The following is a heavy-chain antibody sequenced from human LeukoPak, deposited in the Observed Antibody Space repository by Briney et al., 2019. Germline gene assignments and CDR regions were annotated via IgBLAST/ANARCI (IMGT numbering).Heavy chain of an antibody. CDR1: GGSIRNYY. CDR3: AGGEGTPTAAGTIDS. Sequence: SETLSLTCTVSGGSIRNYYWIWIRQPPGKGLEWIGYIYYSGRTAFNPSLKSRVTISIDTSKNQFSLKMTSVTAADTAVYYCAGGEGTPTAAGTIDSWGQGTLVTVSS. V-gene: IGHV4-59*01. D-gene: IGHD6-13*01. J-gene: IGHJ4*02. CDR2: IYYSGRT.